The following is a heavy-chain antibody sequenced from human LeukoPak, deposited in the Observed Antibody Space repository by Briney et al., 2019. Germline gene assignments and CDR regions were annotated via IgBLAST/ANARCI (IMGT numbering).Heavy chain of an antibody. J-gene: IGHJ5*02. CDR2: IYYSGST. V-gene: IGHV4-59*01. D-gene: IGHD3-22*01. Sequence: GSLRLSCAASGFTFSSYSMVWVRQPPGKGLEWIGYIYYSGSTNYNPSLKSRVTISVDTSKNQFSLKLSSVTAADTAVYYCARGLTYYYDIVWFDPWGQGTLVTVSS. CDR1: GFTFSSYS. CDR3: ARGLTYYYDIVWFDP.